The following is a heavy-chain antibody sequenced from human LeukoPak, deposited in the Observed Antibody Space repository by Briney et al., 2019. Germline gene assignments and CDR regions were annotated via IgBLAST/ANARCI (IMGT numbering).Heavy chain of an antibody. CDR1: GGSISSYY. J-gene: IGHJ3*02. Sequence: NASETLSLTCTVSGGSISSYYWSWIRQPAGKGLEWIGRIYTSGSTNYNPSLKSRVTMSVDTSKNQFSLKLSSVTAADTAVYYCARVYDILTGSVAFDIWGQGTMVTVSS. V-gene: IGHV4-4*07. CDR3: ARVYDILTGSVAFDI. D-gene: IGHD3-9*01. CDR2: IYTSGST.